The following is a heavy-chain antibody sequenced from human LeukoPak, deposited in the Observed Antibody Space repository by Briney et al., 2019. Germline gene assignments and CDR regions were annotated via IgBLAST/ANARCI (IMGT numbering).Heavy chain of an antibody. CDR3: ARHICSTVSCYIDY. J-gene: IGHJ4*02. V-gene: IGHV4-28*05. CDR2: LYYSGSF. CDR1: GYSISSSNW. Sequence: SDTLSLTCAVPGYSISSSNWWGWIRQPPGKGLEWIGFLYYSGSFYYNPSLKSRVTMSLDTSMNQFSLKLSSVTAVDTAVYYCARHICSTVSCYIDYWGQGSLVTVSS. D-gene: IGHD2-2*01.